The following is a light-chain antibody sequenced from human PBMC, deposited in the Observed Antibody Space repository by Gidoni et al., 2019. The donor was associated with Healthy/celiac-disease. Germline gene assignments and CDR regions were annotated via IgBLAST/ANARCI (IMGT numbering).Light chain of an antibody. V-gene: IGKV4-1*01. J-gene: IGKJ2*01. Sequence: FITHSPDSLTVSLGERATINCKSSQSVLYSPNNKNYLAGYQQKPGQPPKLLIYWASTRESGVPDRFSGSGSGTDFTLTISSLQAEDVAVYYCQQYYSTQYTFGQGTKLEIK. CDR1: QSVLYSPNNKNY. CDR2: WAS. CDR3: QQYYSTQYT.